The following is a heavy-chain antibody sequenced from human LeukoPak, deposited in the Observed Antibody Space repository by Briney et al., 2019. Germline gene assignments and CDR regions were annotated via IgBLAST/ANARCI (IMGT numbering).Heavy chain of an antibody. J-gene: IGHJ4*02. Sequence: ASVKVSCKASGYTFNSHGISWVRQAPGQGLEWMGWISAYNGNTKYVERLQNRVTMTTDTSTSTAYMELRSLTSSDAAVYYCARVPKGYCRSGGCYDYFDYWGQGTLVTVSS. CDR3: ARVPKGYCRSGGCYDYFDY. CDR2: ISAYNGNT. D-gene: IGHD2-2*01. V-gene: IGHV1-18*01. CDR1: GYTFNSHG.